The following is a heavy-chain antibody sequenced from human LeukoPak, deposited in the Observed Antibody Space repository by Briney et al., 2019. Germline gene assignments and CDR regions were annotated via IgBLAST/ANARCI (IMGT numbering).Heavy chain of an antibody. V-gene: IGHV3-64*01. D-gene: IGHD5-12*01. CDR1: GFIFRNYA. CDR2: ISSSGDNT. CDR3: VREERGLAIDY. Sequence: GGSLRLSYAASGFIFRNYAMHWVRQAPGKGLEYVSAISSSGDNTYYGNSVRGRFTISRDNSKNTLFLQMGSLRAEDTAVYYCVREERGLAIDYWGQGTLVTVSS. J-gene: IGHJ4*02.